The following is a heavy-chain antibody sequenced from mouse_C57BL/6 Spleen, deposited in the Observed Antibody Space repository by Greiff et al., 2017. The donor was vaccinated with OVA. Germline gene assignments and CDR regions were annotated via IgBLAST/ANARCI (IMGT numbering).Heavy chain of an antibody. CDR1: GYAFTNYL. CDR2: INPGSGGT. Sequence: VMLVESGAELVRPGTSVKVSCKASGYAFTNYLIEWVKQRPGQGLEWIGVINPGSGGTNYNEKFKGKATLTADKSSSTAYMQLSSLTSEDSAVYFCARGHLLLGYFDYWGQGTTLTVSS. CDR3: ARGHLLLGYFDY. D-gene: IGHD2-1*01. V-gene: IGHV1-54*01. J-gene: IGHJ2*01.